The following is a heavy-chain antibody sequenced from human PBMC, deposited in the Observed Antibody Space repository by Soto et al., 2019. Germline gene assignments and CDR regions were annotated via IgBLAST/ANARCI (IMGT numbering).Heavy chain of an antibody. CDR1: GFTFSSYG. CDR2: IWYDGSNK. V-gene: IGHV3-33*01. CDR3: VRDPDCSGGSCYLRVYYYYGMDV. D-gene: IGHD2-15*01. Sequence: QVQLVESGGGVVQPGRSLRLSCAASGFTFSSYGMHWVRQAPGKGLEWVAVIWYDGSNKYYADSVKGRFTISRDNSKNTLYLQMNSLRAEDTAVYYCVRDPDCSGGSCYLRVYYYYGMDVWGQGTTVTVSS. J-gene: IGHJ6*02.